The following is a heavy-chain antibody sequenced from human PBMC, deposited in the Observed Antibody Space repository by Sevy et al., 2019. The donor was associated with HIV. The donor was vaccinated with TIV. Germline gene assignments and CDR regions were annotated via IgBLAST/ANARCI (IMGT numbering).Heavy chain of an antibody. J-gene: IGHJ3*02. D-gene: IGHD4-4*01. CDR3: ARLEMTTISADAFDI. CDR2: IYPGDSDT. V-gene: IGHV5-51*01. CDR1: GYRFSSYW. Sequence: GESLKISCKGSGYRFSSYWIGWVRQMPGKGLEWMGLIYPGDSDTRYSPSFQGQVTVSADKSISTAYLQWSSLKASDTAMYYCARLEMTTISADAFDIWGQGTMVTVSS.